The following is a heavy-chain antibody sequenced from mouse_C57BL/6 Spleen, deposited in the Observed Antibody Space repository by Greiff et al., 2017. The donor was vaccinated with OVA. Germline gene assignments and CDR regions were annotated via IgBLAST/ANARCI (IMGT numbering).Heavy chain of an antibody. CDR3: ARHGDDYGGLYYAMDY. D-gene: IGHD2-4*01. CDR2: ISGGGGNT. Sequence: EVQVVESGGGLVKPGGSLKLSCAASGFTFSSYTMSWVRQTPEKRLEWVATISGGGGNTYYPDSVKGRFTISRDNAKNTLYLQMSSLRSEDTALYYCARHGDDYGGLYYAMDYWGQGTSVTVSS. J-gene: IGHJ4*01. V-gene: IGHV5-9*01. CDR1: GFTFSSYT.